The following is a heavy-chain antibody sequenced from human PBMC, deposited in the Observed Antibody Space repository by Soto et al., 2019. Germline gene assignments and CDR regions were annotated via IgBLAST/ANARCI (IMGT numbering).Heavy chain of an antibody. D-gene: IGHD3-10*01. CDR3: ARRWGEGRVDY. CDR2: IYHSGST. V-gene: IGHV4-4*02. Sequence: QVQLQESGPGLVKPSGTLSLTCAVSGGSISSSNWWSWVRQPPGKGLQWIGEIYHSGSTNYIPSLMSRVTISVDESRNQFSLKLSSVPAADTAVYYCARRWGEGRVDYWGQGTLVTVSS. J-gene: IGHJ4*02. CDR1: GGSISSSNW.